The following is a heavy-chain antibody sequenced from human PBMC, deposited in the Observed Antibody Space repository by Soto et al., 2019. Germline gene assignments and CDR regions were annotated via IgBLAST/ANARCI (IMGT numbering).Heavy chain of an antibody. Sequence: GGSLRLSCAASGFTFSDYYMSWIRQAPGKGLEWVSYISSSSSYTNYADSVKGRFTISRDNAKNSLYLQMNSLRAEDTAVYYCARDTMVTQQPTNFDYWGQGTLVTVSS. CDR1: GFTFSDYY. CDR3: ARDTMVTQQPTNFDY. V-gene: IGHV3-11*06. CDR2: ISSSSSYT. J-gene: IGHJ4*02. D-gene: IGHD3-10*01.